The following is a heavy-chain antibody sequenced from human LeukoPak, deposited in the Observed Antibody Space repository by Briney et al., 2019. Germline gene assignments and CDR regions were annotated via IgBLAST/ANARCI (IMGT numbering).Heavy chain of an antibody. V-gene: IGHV4-34*01. Sequence: SETLSLTCAVNGGSFSGYYWSWLRQTPGKGLEWIGEINHRGSTNYNPSLKSRLTMSVDTSKNHFSLNLSSVTAADTAVYYCARMPPFGYGDYGWFDPWGQGTLVTVSS. D-gene: IGHD4-17*01. CDR3: ARMPPFGYGDYGWFDP. J-gene: IGHJ5*02. CDR1: GGSFSGYY. CDR2: INHRGST.